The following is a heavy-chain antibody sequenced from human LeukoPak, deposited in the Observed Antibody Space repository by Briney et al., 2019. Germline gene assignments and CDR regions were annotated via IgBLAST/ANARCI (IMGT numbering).Heavy chain of an antibody. Sequence: SETLSLTCTVSGVSISNYYWSWIRQPPGKGLEWIGYIYYSGSTNYSPSLKSRVTISVDTSKNQFSLKLSSVTAADTAVFYCARTASSWSFDYWGQGTLVTVSS. CDR1: GVSISNYY. CDR2: IYYSGST. CDR3: ARTASSWSFDY. D-gene: IGHD6-13*01. V-gene: IGHV4-59*01. J-gene: IGHJ4*02.